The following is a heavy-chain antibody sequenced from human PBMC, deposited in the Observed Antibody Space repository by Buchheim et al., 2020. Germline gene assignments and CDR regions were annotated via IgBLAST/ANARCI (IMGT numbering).Heavy chain of an antibody. CDR3: ARESRYSYGFGNY. CDR2: SYYTGST. D-gene: IGHD5-18*01. CDR1: GDSVSSSSYY. Sequence: QVQLQESGPGLVKPSETLSLTCPVSGDSVSSSSYYWSWIRQPPRKGLEWIGYSYYTGSTNYNPSLKSRVTISVDTSKNQFSLKLSSVTAADTAVYYCARESRYSYGFGNYWGQGTL. J-gene: IGHJ4*02. V-gene: IGHV4-61*01.